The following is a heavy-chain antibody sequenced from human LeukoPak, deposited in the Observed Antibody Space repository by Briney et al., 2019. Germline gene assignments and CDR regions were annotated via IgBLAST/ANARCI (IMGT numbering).Heavy chain of an antibody. Sequence: SETLSLTCSVSGGSITSYYWMWIRQPAGKGLEWIGRFYISENTKQYRPSLQTRVTVSPDTSKNQFSLKLNSLTAADTAVYYCARGSYGHIDHWGQGILVTVSS. V-gene: IGHV4-4*07. CDR2: FYISENT. CDR1: GGSITSYY. CDR3: ARGSYGHIDH. D-gene: IGHD3-16*01. J-gene: IGHJ4*02.